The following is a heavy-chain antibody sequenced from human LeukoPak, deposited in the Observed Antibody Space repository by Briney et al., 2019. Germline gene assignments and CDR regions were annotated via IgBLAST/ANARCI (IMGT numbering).Heavy chain of an antibody. CDR3: ARGGSYFDISGYYFY. CDR1: GFTVGSNT. V-gene: IGHV3-66*01. Sequence: PGGSLRLSCAASGFTVGSNTMSWVRQAPGKGLEWVSMIYSGGSTSYADSVKGRFTISRDNSKNTLHLQMNSLRTEDTAVYYCARGGSYFDISGYYFYWGQGTLVTVSS. CDR2: IYSGGST. J-gene: IGHJ4*02. D-gene: IGHD3-22*01.